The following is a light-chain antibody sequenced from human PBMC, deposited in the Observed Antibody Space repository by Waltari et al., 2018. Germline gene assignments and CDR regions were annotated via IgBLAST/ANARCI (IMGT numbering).Light chain of an antibody. CDR2: GAS. Sequence: EIVMTQSPATLSVSPGERATLSCRASHSVTSKIAWYHQKPGPAPRPPIDGASTRATGIPARFSGRGSGTEFTLTISSLQSEDVGVYYCQQYSDWPTFGRGTKVELK. J-gene: IGKJ1*01. V-gene: IGKV3-15*01. CDR3: QQYSDWPT. CDR1: HSVTSK.